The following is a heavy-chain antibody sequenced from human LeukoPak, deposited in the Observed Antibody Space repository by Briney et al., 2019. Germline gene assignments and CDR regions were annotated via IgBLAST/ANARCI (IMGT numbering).Heavy chain of an antibody. CDR2: INPNSGGT. CDR1: GYAFTGYY. J-gene: IGHJ4*02. Sequence: ASVKVSCKASGYAFTGYYMHWVRQAPGQGLEWMGWINPNSGGTNYAQKFQGRVTMTRDTSISTAYMELSRLRSDDTAVYYCARSDSDDYGDYFDYWGQGTLVTVPS. V-gene: IGHV1-2*02. CDR3: ARSDSDDYGDYFDY. D-gene: IGHD4-17*01.